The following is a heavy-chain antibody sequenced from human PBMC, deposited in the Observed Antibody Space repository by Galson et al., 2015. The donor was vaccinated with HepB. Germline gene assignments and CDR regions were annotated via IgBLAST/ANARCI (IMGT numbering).Heavy chain of an antibody. Sequence: QSGAEVKKPGESLKISCKGSGYSFTSYWIGWVRQMPGKGLEWMGIIYPGDSDTRYSPSFQGQVTISADKSISTAYLQWSSLKASDTAMYYCAREKRYCSGGSCCSLEKQSKDYYYGMDVWCPGTTVTVSS. D-gene: IGHD2-15*01. CDR2: IYPGDSDT. V-gene: IGHV5-51*01. CDR1: GYSFTSYW. J-gene: IGHJ6*02. CDR3: AREKRYCSGGSCCSLEKQSKDYYYGMDV.